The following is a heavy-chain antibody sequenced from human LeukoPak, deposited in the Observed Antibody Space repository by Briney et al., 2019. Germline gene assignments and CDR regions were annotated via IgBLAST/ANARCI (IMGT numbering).Heavy chain of an antibody. D-gene: IGHD5-18*01. CDR3: AKTNGYYDY. CDR2: ISGGGDTT. Sequence: GGSLRLSCAASGFTFSNNGMSWVRQSPGRGLEWVSGISGGGDTTYYAESVKGRFTISRDNSKNTLFLQMDSLTAEDTAVYYCAKTNGYYDYWGQGTLVAVSS. V-gene: IGHV3-23*01. J-gene: IGHJ4*02. CDR1: GFTFSNNG.